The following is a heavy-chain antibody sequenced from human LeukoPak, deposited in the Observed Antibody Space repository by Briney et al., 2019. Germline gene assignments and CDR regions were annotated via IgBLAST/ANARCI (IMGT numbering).Heavy chain of an antibody. J-gene: IGHJ4*02. CDR1: GFTVSSNY. Sequence: GGSLRLSCAASGFTVSSNYMSWVRQAPGKGLEWVSVIRSGGGTYYADSVKGRFTISRDNFKNTLYLQMNSLRAEDTAVYFCAVVAATPGVTDCWGQGTLVTVSS. CDR2: IRSGGGT. D-gene: IGHD2-15*01. CDR3: AVVAATPGVTDC. V-gene: IGHV3-66*01.